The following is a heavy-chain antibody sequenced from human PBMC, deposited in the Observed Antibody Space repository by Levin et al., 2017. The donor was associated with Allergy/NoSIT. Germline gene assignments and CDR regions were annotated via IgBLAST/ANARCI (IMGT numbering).Heavy chain of an antibody. D-gene: IGHD6-19*01. Sequence: SQTLSLPCAVYCVSFSGYYWSWLRQPPGKGLEWIGEINHSGSTNYNPSLKSRVTIPIDTSKNQFSLKLSSVTGADTAVYYCASNLAGADATKDCWGQGALVTVSS. CDR2: INHSGST. V-gene: IGHV4-34*01. CDR3: ASNLAGADATKDC. CDR1: CVSFSGYY. J-gene: IGHJ4*02.